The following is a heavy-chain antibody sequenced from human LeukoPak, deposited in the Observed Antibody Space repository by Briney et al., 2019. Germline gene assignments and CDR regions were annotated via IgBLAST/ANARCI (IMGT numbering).Heavy chain of an antibody. CDR3: ARAHLSSGWRPNYFDH. V-gene: IGHV4-34*01. CDR1: GGSFSGYY. J-gene: IGHJ4*02. Sequence: SETLSLTCAVYGGSFSGYYWSWIRQPPGKGLEWIGEINHSGSTNYNPSLKSRVTISVDTSKNQFSLKLSSVTAADTAVYYCARAHLSSGWRPNYFDHWGQGTLVTVSS. D-gene: IGHD6-19*01. CDR2: INHSGST.